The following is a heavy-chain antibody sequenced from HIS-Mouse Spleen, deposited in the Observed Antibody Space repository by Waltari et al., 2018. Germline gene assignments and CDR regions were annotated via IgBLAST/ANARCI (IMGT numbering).Heavy chain of an antibody. CDR1: GCSISSSSYY. CDR3: AREIPYSSSWYDWYFDL. D-gene: IGHD6-13*01. CDR2: IYYSGST. V-gene: IGHV4-39*07. J-gene: IGHJ2*01. Sequence: QLQLQESGPGLVKPSETLSLTCTVSGCSISSSSYYWGWIRQPPGKGLEWIGSIYYSGSTYYHTSLKSRVTISVDTSKNQFSLKLSSVTAADTAVYYCAREIPYSSSWYDWYFDLWGRGTLVTVSS.